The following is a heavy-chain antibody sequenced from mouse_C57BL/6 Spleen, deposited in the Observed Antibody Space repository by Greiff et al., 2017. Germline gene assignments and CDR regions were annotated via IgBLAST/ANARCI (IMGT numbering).Heavy chain of an antibody. J-gene: IGHJ4*01. CDR3: ARYHSYYAMDY. CDR1: GYAFTNYL. CDR2: INPGSGGT. Sequence: VQLQQSGAELVRPGTSVKVSCKASGYAFTNYLIEWVKQRPGQGLEWIGVINPGSGGTNYNEKFKGKATLTADKSSSTAYMQLSSLTSEDSAVYFCARYHSYYAMDYWGQGTSVTVSS. V-gene: IGHV1-54*01.